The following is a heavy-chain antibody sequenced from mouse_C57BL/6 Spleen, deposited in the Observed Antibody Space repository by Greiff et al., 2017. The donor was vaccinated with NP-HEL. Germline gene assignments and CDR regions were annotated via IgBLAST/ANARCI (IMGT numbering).Heavy chain of an antibody. V-gene: IGHV5-4*01. D-gene: IGHD1-1*01. CDR2: ISDGGSYT. J-gene: IGHJ2*01. Sequence: EVQVVESGGGLVKPGGSLKLSCAASGFTFSSYAMSWVRQTPEKRLEWVATISDGGSYTYYPDNVKGRFTISRDNAKNNLYLQMSHLKSEDTAMYYCARDWDTTVVADYWGQGTTLTVSS. CDR3: ARDWDTTVVADY. CDR1: GFTFSSYA.